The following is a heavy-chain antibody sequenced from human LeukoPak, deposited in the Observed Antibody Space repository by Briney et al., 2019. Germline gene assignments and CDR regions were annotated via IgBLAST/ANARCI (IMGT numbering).Heavy chain of an antibody. D-gene: IGHD3-22*01. CDR1: GGSISSYY. CDR2: IYYSGST. V-gene: IGHV4-59*01. J-gene: IGHJ6*02. CDR3: ARHDSTYSPNYYGMDV. Sequence: SETLSLTCTVSGGSISSYYWSWIRQPPGKGLEWIGYIYYSGSTNYNPSLKSRVTISVDTSKNQFSLKLSSVTAADTAVYYCARHDSTYSPNYYGMDVWGQGTTVTLSS.